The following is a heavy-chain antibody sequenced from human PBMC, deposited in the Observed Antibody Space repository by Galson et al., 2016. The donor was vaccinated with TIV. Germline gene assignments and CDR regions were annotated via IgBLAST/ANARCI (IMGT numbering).Heavy chain of an antibody. J-gene: IGHJ4*02. D-gene: IGHD1-26*01. CDR1: GFAFSNAW. CDR2: IRSNFDGGTA. V-gene: IGHV3-15*01. CDR3: ITEGATEHLY. Sequence: SLRLSCAASGFAFSNAWLSWVRQAPGKGLEWVGRIRSNFDGGTADYGALVKGRFTMSRDDSSNTLSLQMNSLKTEDTAVYFCITEGATEHLYRGKGTLVTVSS.